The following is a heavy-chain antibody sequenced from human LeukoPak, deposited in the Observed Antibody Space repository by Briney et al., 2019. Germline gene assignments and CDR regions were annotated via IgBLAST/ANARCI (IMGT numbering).Heavy chain of an antibody. Sequence: PPETLSLTCNVSRYSISTGYFWGWIRQPPGKGLEWIGSIYHSGKSYYNPSLESRVTMSVDTSKNQFSLKLSSVTAADTAIYYCARDYKSGSYVIEYWGQGTLVTASS. CDR1: RYSISTGYF. V-gene: IGHV4-38-2*02. J-gene: IGHJ4*02. CDR2: IYHSGKS. D-gene: IGHD1-26*01. CDR3: ARDYKSGSYVIEY.